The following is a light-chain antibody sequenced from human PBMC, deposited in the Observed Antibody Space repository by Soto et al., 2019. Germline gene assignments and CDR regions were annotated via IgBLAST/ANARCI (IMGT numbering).Light chain of an antibody. CDR3: QQYGNWPRT. V-gene: IGKV3-15*01. CDR1: QSISNN. Sequence: EIVMTQSPATLSVFPGERATLSCRASQSISNNLAWFQQRPGQAPRLLIHGASTRATGIPARFSGSGSGTEFTLTITGLQSEDFVVYYCQQYGNWPRTFGQGTKVAIK. J-gene: IGKJ1*01. CDR2: GAS.